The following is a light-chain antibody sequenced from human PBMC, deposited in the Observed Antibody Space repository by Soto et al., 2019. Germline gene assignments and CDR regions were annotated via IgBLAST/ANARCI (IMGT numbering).Light chain of an antibody. CDR3: QQYGSSPLT. J-gene: IGKJ4*01. CDR1: ESVSDNY. Sequence: EIVLTQSPGTLSLSPGERATLSCRASESVSDNYLAWYQQRSGQAPRLVIYGASSRSTAVPDRFSGSGSGSDFTITSRRLEPEDFAAYYCQQYGSSPLTYXGGTKVDIK. V-gene: IGKV3-20*01. CDR2: GAS.